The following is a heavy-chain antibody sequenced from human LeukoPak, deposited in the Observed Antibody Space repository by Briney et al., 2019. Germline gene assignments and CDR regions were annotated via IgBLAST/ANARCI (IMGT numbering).Heavy chain of an antibody. CDR1: GYTFTSYG. D-gene: IGHD2-2*01. CDR3: ARLVVPAAIPNDAFDN. CDR2: ISAYNGNT. J-gene: IGHJ3*02. V-gene: IGHV1-18*01. Sequence: ASVKVSCKASGYTFTSYGISWVRQAPGQGLEWMGWISAYNGNTNYAQKLQGRVTMTTDTSTSTAYMELRSLRSDDTAVYYCARLVVPAAIPNDAFDNWGQGTMVTVSS.